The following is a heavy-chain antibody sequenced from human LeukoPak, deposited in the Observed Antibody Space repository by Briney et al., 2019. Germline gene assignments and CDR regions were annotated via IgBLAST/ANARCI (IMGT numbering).Heavy chain of an antibody. V-gene: IGHV3-7*01. CDR2: IKEDGSGK. Sequence: PGGSLRLSCAASGFSFSTYWMTWVRQSPGKGLERVANIKEDGSGKVYVDSVKGRFTISRDNAKNSLYLQMNTLRVDDSAIYYCARDPYGGTYGAFDIWGRGTMVSISS. D-gene: IGHD1-26*01. J-gene: IGHJ3*02. CDR3: ARDPYGGTYGAFDI. CDR1: GFSFSTYW.